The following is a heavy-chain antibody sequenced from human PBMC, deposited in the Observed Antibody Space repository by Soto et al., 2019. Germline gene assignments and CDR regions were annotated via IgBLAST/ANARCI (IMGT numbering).Heavy chain of an antibody. D-gene: IGHD6-13*01. CDR2: ISDVGSNK. CDR3: ARDSNKYFSSRRGGFDI. CDR1: GFTFNFFS. V-gene: IGHV3-30-3*01. J-gene: IGHJ3*02. Sequence: QVQLEESGGGVVQSGRSLRLSCAASGFTFNFFSLHWVRQAPGKGLEWVAVISDVGSNKYYADFVKGRFTISRDNSKNTLYLEMNSLRTEDTAVYYCARDSNKYFSSRRGGFDIWGQGTMVTVSS.